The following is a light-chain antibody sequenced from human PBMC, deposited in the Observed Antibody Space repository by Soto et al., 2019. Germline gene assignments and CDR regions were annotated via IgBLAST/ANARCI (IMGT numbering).Light chain of an antibody. Sequence: DIQMTQSPSTLSASVGDRVTITCRASQSITIRLAWFQQKPGKAPSLLIYKASNLQSGVPSRFSGSGSGTDFTLTISDLQPGDFATYYCQQYESQWTFGQGTKVEIK. CDR1: QSITIR. CDR3: QQYESQWT. CDR2: KAS. J-gene: IGKJ1*01. V-gene: IGKV1-5*03.